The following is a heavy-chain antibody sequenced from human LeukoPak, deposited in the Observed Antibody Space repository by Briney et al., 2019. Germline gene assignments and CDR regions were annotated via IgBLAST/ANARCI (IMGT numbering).Heavy chain of an antibody. CDR3: ARDVILGTTSPSGY. D-gene: IGHD1-14*01. Sequence: ASVKVSCKASGYTFTSYDINWVRQATGQGLEWMGWISVYNGKTDSAQKLQGRVTMTTDTSTSTAYMELRSLTSDDTAVYYCARDVILGTTSPSGYWGQGTLVTVSS. V-gene: IGHV1-18*01. CDR2: ISVYNGKT. CDR1: GYTFTSYD. J-gene: IGHJ4*02.